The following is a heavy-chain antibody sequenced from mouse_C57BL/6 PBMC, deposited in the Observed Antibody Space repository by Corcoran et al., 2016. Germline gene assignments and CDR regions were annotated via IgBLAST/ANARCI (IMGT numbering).Heavy chain of an antibody. J-gene: IGHJ2*01. Sequence: QVQLQQSGAVLVKPGASVKISCKASGYAFSSYWMNWVKQRPGKGLEWIGQIYPGDGDTNYNGKFKGKATLTADKSSSTAYMQLSSLTSEDSAVYFCARRYYYGSSYDFDYWGQGTTLTVSS. CDR3: ARRYYYGSSYDFDY. CDR1: GYAFSSYW. CDR2: IYPGDGDT. D-gene: IGHD1-1*01. V-gene: IGHV1-80*01.